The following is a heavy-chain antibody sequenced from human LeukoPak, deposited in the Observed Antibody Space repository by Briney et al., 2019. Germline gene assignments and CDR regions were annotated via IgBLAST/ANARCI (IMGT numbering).Heavy chain of an antibody. D-gene: IGHD3-22*01. V-gene: IGHV1-46*01. Sequence: ASVKVSCKASGYTFTTYYMHWVRQALGQGLEWMGIINPSGGSTSYAQKFQGRVTMTRDTSTSTVYMELNSLRSEDTAVYYCAREEIAYYYYGMDVWGQGTTVTVSS. CDR1: GYTFTTYY. CDR2: INPSGGST. J-gene: IGHJ6*02. CDR3: AREEIAYYYYGMDV.